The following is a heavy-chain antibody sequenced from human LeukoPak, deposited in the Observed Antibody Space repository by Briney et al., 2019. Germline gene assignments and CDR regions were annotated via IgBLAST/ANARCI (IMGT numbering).Heavy chain of an antibody. D-gene: IGHD4-17*01. Sequence: SQTLSLTCTVSGGSISSGGYYWSWIRQHPGKGLEWIAYIYYSGSTYYNPSLKSRVTISADTSKNQFSLKLSSVTAADTAVYYCARMTTRPSYYFDYWGQGTLVTVSS. CDR1: GGSISSGGYY. V-gene: IGHV4-31*03. CDR2: IYYSGST. J-gene: IGHJ4*02. CDR3: ARMTTRPSYYFDY.